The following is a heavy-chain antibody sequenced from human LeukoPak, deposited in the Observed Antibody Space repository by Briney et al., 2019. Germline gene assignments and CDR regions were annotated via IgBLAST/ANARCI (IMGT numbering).Heavy chain of an antibody. CDR3: ARDPGYSYGYLSYYYYYYMDV. J-gene: IGHJ6*03. V-gene: IGHV1-46*01. CDR2: INPSGGST. Sequence: GASVKVSCKASGYTFTSYYMHWVRQAPGQGLEWMGIINPSGGSTSYAQKFQGRVTMTRDTSISTAYMELSRLRSDDTAVYYCARDPGYSYGYLSYYYYYYMDVWGKGTTVTVSS. D-gene: IGHD5-18*01. CDR1: GYTFTSYY.